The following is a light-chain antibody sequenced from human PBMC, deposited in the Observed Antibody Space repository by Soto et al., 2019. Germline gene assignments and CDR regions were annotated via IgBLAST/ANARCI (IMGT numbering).Light chain of an antibody. V-gene: IGKV1-39*01. J-gene: IGKJ4*01. CDR3: QQLNSYPA. CDR1: QSISTY. Sequence: QMTQSPSSLSASVGNRVTITCRASQSISTYLNWYQKKPGKAPNLLIYDASRLQSGVPSRFSGSGGGTDFTLSISSVQPEDFATYYCQQLNSYPAFGGGTKVDIK. CDR2: DAS.